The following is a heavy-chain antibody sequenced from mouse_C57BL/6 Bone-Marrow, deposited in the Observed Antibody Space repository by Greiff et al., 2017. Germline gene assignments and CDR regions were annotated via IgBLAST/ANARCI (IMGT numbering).Heavy chain of an antibody. CDR1: GYTFTSYG. V-gene: IGHV1-81*01. J-gene: IGHJ2*01. CDR2: IYPRSGNT. D-gene: IGHD1-1*01. Sequence: VQLQQSGAELARPGASVKLSCKASGYTFTSYGISWVKQRTGQGLEWIGEIYPRSGNTYYNEKFKGKATLTADKSSSTAYMELRSLTSEDSAVYFCARLYGSPFDYWGQGTTLTVSS. CDR3: ARLYGSPFDY.